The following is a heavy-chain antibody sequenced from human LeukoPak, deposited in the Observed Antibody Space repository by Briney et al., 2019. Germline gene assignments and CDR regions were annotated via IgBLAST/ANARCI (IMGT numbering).Heavy chain of an antibody. D-gene: IGHD3-10*01. CDR1: GGSISSTRNY. V-gene: IGHV4-39*01. J-gene: IGHJ3*02. CDR3: ARGRGARDAFDI. Sequence: SETLSLTCTVSGGSISSTRNYWAWIRQPPGKGLGWIQSIYYSGGTYSNPSLKSRVTISVDTRKNQFSLRLSSVTVADTAVYYCARGRGARDAFDIWGQGTMVTVSS. CDR2: IYYSGGT.